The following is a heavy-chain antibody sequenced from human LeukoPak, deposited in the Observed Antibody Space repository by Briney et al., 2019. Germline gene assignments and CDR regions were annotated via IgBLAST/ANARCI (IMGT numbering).Heavy chain of an antibody. CDR3: ARSSLGTITAGPFDY. CDR2: ISGYNGNT. V-gene: IGHV1-18*01. J-gene: IGHJ4*02. CDR1: GYTFSIYG. Sequence: ASVTVSFTASGYTFSIYGIAWVRQAPGQGLEWMGWISGYNGNTNYAQKLQGRVSMTTDTSTTTAYMELRSLTSDDTALYYCARSSLGTITAGPFDYWGQGTLVTVSS. D-gene: IGHD5-12*01.